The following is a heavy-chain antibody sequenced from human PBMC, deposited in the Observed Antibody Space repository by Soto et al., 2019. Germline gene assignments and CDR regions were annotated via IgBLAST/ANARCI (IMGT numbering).Heavy chain of an antibody. V-gene: IGHV4-30-4*01. CDR2: IYNSVNT. D-gene: IGHD2-8*02. CDR1: GGSVSNGFYS. J-gene: IGHJ4*02. Sequence: SETLSLTCTVSGGSVSNGFYSWSWIRQSPGRGLEWIGHIYNSVNTYSNPSLQSRVTISIDTSKNQFSLKLSSVTAADTAVYYCARDKITGLFDYWGQGTLVTVSS. CDR3: ARDKITGLFDY.